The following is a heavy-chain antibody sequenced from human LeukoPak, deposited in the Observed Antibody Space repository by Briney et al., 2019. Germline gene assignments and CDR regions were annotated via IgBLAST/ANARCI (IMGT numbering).Heavy chain of an antibody. CDR1: GASISSGGYY. CDR2: IYYSRST. CDR3: ARDGYNSGYFDY. Sequence: PSETLSLTCTVSGASISSGGYYWIWIRQPPGKGLEWIGYIYYSRSTSYSPSLKSRLTISVDTSKNQFSLKLSSVTAADTAVYYCARDGYNSGYFDYWGQGTLVTVSS. D-gene: IGHD5-24*01. J-gene: IGHJ4*02. V-gene: IGHV4-30-4*01.